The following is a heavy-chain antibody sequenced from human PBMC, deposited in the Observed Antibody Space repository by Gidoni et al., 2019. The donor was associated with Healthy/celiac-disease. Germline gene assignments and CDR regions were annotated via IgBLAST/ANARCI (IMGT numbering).Heavy chain of an antibody. V-gene: IGHV4-59*02. D-gene: IGHD3-10*01. CDR1: GGSVSSYY. CDR2: IYYSGST. CDR3: ARAYYYGSGMSYYYYMDV. Sequence: QVQLQESGPGLVKPSETLSLTCTVSGGSVSSYYWSWIRQAPWKGLEWIGYIYYSGSTHYNPSLNSRVTISVDTSKNQFSLKLSFVTAADTAVYYCARAYYYGSGMSYYYYMDVWGKGTTVTVSS. J-gene: IGHJ6*03.